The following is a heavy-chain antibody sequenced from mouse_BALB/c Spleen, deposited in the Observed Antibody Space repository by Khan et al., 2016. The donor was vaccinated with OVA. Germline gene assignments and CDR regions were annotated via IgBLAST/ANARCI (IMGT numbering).Heavy chain of an antibody. V-gene: IGHV1-77*01. CDR3: ARRNYVGYTLAY. CDR1: GYTFTDYY. Sequence: QVQLQQPGAELARPGASVKLSCKASGYTFTDYYINWVKQRTGQGLEWIGEISPGSGDTYYNEKFKGKATLTADKSSSTAYMQLSSLTSEAAAVYFCARRNYVGYTLAYWGQGTLVTVSA. D-gene: IGHD1-2*01. J-gene: IGHJ3*01. CDR2: ISPGSGDT.